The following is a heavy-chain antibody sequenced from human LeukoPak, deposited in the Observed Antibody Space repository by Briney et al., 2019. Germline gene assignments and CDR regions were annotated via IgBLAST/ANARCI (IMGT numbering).Heavy chain of an antibody. CDR1: GGSMSSGSYY. V-gene: IGHV4-61*02. CDR3: ARVFGCTNGICYYYFDY. J-gene: IGHJ4*02. CDR2: IYTSGTT. D-gene: IGHD2-8*01. Sequence: SETLSLTCTVSGGSMSSGSYYWTWIRQPAGKGLEWIGLIYTSGTTNYNPSLKSRVTISVDTSKNQFSLKLSSVTAADTAVYYCARVFGCTNGICYYYFDYWGQGTLVTVSS.